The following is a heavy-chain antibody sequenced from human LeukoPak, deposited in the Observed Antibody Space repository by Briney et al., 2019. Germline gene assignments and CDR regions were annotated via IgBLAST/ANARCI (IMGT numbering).Heavy chain of an antibody. CDR2: IIPIFGTA. V-gene: IGHV1-69*05. CDR3: ARLYPTTLTSYSSSL. J-gene: IGHJ4*02. Sequence: SVKVSCXASGGTFSSYAISWVRQAPGQGLAWMGRIIPIFGTANYAQKFQGRVTITTDESTSTAYMELSSLRSEDTAVYYCARLYPTTLTSYSSSLWGQGTLVTVSS. CDR1: GGTFSSYA. D-gene: IGHD6-13*01.